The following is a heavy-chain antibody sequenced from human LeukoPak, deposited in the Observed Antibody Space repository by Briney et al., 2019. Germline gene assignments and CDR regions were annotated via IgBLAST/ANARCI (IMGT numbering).Heavy chain of an antibody. V-gene: IGHV1-46*01. J-gene: IGHJ4*02. CDR3: ASSSSGWYTDY. D-gene: IGHD6-19*01. CDR2: INPSGDST. CDR1: GYTFTSYY. Sequence: ASVKVSCXASGYTFTSYYIHWVRQARGQGLEWMGRINPSGDSTSYAQKFQGRVTMTRDTSTSTVYMELSSLRSEDTAVYYCASSSSGWYTDYWGQGTLVTVSS.